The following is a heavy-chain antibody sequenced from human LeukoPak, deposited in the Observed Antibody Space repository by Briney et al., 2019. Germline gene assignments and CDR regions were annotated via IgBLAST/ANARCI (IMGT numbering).Heavy chain of an antibody. CDR3: AEDCGGDCYGDY. CDR1: GFTFSSYA. CDR2: ISGSGGST. V-gene: IGHV3-23*01. D-gene: IGHD2-21*02. J-gene: IGHJ4*02. Sequence: GGSLRLSCAASGFTFSSYAMSWVRQAPGKGLEWVSAISGSGGSTYYADSVKGRFTISRDNSKNTLYLQMNSLRAEDTAVYYCAEDCGGDCYGDYWGQGTLATVSS.